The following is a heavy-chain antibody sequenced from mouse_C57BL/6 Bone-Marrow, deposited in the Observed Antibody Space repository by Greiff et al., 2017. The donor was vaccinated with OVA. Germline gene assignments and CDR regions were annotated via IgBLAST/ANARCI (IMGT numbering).Heavy chain of an antibody. V-gene: IGHV5-6*01. CDR1: GFTFSSYG. Sequence: EVQVVESGGDLVKPGGSLKLSCAASGFTFSSYGMSWVRQTPDKRLEWVATISSGGSYTYYPDSVKGRFTISRDNAKNTLYLQMSSLKSEDTAMYYCARPGNAYWGQGTLVTVFA. CDR3: ARPGNAY. CDR2: ISSGGSYT. D-gene: IGHD4-1*01. J-gene: IGHJ3*01.